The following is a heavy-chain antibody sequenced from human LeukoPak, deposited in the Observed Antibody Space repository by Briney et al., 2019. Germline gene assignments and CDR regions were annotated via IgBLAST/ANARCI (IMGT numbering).Heavy chain of an antibody. CDR1: GFTFSKYA. J-gene: IGHJ6*03. V-gene: IGHV3-23*01. Sequence: PGGSLRLSCAASGFTFSKYAMSWVRQAPAKGLEWVSTVNDRGTGTYYADSVKGRFTISRDYSKNTLSLQMISLRADDTALYYCAKGLKAAVGPYMGYHYYMDVWGKGTTVTVSS. CDR2: VNDRGTGT. CDR3: AKGLKAAVGPYMGYHYYMDV. D-gene: IGHD6-13*01.